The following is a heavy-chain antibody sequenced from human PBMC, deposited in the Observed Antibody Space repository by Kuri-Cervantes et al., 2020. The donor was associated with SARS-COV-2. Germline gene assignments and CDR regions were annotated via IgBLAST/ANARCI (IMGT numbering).Heavy chain of an antibody. CDR2: ISGSGSRT. Sequence: GEFLKISCAASGFTFSSYAMSWVRQAPGKGLEWVSAISGSGSRTYYADSVKGRFTISRDNSKNTLYLQMNSLRAEDTAVYYCARRYCSGGSCYSLWFDPWGQGTLVTVSS. CDR3: ARRYCSGGSCYSLWFDP. J-gene: IGHJ5*02. CDR1: GFTFSSYA. V-gene: IGHV3-23*01. D-gene: IGHD2-15*01.